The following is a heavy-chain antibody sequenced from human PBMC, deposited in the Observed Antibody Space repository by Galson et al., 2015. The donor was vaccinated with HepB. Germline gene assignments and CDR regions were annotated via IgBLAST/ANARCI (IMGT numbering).Heavy chain of an antibody. CDR3: AVVVPADDAFDI. J-gene: IGHJ3*02. V-gene: IGHV4-31*03. CDR2: IYYSGST. CDR1: GGSISSGGYY. Sequence: TLSLTCTVSGGSISSGGYYWSWIRQHPGKGLEWIGYIYYSGSTYYNPSLKSRVTISVDTSKNQFSLKLSSVTAADTAVYYCAVVVPADDAFDIWGQGTMVTVSS. D-gene: IGHD2-2*01.